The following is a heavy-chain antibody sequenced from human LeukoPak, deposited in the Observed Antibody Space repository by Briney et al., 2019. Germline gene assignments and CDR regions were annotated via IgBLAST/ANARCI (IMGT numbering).Heavy chain of an antibody. D-gene: IGHD3-10*01. V-gene: IGHV1-46*01. CDR2: INPSGGST. CDR3: ARGITTMVRGVPRANTFDY. J-gene: IGHJ4*02. Sequence: ASVKVSCKASGYTFTSYYMHWVRQAPGRGLEWMGIINPSGGSTSYAQKFQGRVTMTRDTSTSTVYMELSSLRSEDTAVYYCARGITTMVRGVPRANTFDYWGQGTLVTVSS. CDR1: GYTFTSYY.